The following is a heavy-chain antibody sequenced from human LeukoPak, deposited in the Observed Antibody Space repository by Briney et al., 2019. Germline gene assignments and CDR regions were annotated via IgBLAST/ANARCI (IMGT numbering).Heavy chain of an antibody. CDR1: GGSISTYY. D-gene: IGHD3-16*01. V-gene: IGHV4-59*08. CDR2: IYNSGLA. CDR3: ARHGGQYDFDY. Sequence: PSETLSLTCTVSGGSISTYYWSWIRQPPGKELEWIGYIYNSGLANYNPPLKSRVTISVDASRNQFSLNLNSVTAADAAIYYCARHGGQYDFDYWGQGTLVTVSS. J-gene: IGHJ4*02.